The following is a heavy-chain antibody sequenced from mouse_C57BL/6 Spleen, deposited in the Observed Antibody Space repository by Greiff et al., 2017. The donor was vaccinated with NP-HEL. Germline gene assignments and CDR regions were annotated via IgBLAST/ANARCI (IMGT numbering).Heavy chain of an antibody. CDR1: GYAFSSSW. J-gene: IGHJ3*01. V-gene: IGHV1-82*01. Sequence: VQLQQSGPELVKPGASVKISCKASGYAFSSSWMNWVKQRPGKGLEWIGRIYPGDGDTNYNGKFKGKATLTADKSSSTAYMQLSSLTSEDSAVYFCAREGDSTDWFAYWGQGTLVTVSA. D-gene: IGHD1-1*01. CDR2: IYPGDGDT. CDR3: AREGDSTDWFAY.